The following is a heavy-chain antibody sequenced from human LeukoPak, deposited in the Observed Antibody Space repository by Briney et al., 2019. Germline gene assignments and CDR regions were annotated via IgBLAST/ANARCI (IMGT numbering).Heavy chain of an antibody. CDR2: SYYSGST. CDR1: GGSISSGGYY. D-gene: IGHD6-19*01. V-gene: IGHV4-31*02. Sequence: SETLSLTCTVSGGSISSGGYYWSWIRQHPGKGLEWIGYSYYSGSTNYNPSLKSRVTISLDTSKNQFSLKLTSVTAADTAVYYCARDRGWGIDYWGQGTLVTVSS. CDR3: ARDRGWGIDY. J-gene: IGHJ4*02.